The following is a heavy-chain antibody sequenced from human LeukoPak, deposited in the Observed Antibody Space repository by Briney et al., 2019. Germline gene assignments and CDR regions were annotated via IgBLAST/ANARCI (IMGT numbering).Heavy chain of an antibody. J-gene: IGHJ4*02. CDR1: GFTFSSYA. CDR2: IWYDGSNK. D-gene: IGHD6-19*01. Sequence: GGSLRLSCAASGFTFSSYAMHWVRQAPGKGLEWAAVIWYDGSNKYYADSVKGRFTISRDNSKNTLYLQMNSLRAEDTAVYYCARGRSELDYWGQGTLVTVSS. CDR3: ARGRSELDY. V-gene: IGHV3-33*08.